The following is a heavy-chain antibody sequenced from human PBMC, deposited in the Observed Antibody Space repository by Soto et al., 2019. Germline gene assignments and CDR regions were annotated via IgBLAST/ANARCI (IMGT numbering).Heavy chain of an antibody. CDR2: IIPILGIA. Sequence: SVKVSCKASGGTFSSYTISWVRQAPGQGLEWMGRIIPILGIANYAQKFQGRVTSTADKSTSTAYMELSSLRSEDTAVYYCARAPKTYYGSGSSWFDPWGQGTLVTVSS. V-gene: IGHV1-69*02. CDR1: GGTFSSYT. D-gene: IGHD3-10*01. J-gene: IGHJ5*02. CDR3: ARAPKTYYGSGSSWFDP.